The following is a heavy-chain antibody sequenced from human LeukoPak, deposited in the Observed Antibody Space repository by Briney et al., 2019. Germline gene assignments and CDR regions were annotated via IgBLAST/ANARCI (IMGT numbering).Heavy chain of an antibody. V-gene: IGHV4-39*01. J-gene: IGHJ5*01. CDR3: ARRSGANPRTWFDC. D-gene: IGHD4/OR15-4a*01. Sequence: SETLSLTCTVSGDSISSSSYYWGWIRQPPGKGLAWIGRIYYSGSTYYNPSLKSPVTISVDTSKNQFSLKLSSVTAADTAVYYCARRSGANPRTWFDCWSQGTLVTVSS. CDR1: GDSISSSSYY. CDR2: IYYSGST.